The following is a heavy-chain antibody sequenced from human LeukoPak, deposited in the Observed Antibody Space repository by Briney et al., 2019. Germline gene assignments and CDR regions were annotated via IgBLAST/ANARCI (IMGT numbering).Heavy chain of an antibody. CDR3: AGGAGWLIDY. Sequence: GGSLRLSCAASGFSFGRHWMNWVCQAPGKGLEWVANIRQDGSEKNYVDSVKGRFTISRDNAKNSLFLQMDSLRAEDTAVYYCAGGAGWLIDYWGQGTLVTVSS. CDR2: IRQDGSEK. V-gene: IGHV3-7*03. D-gene: IGHD3-16*01. CDR1: GFSFGRHW. J-gene: IGHJ4*02.